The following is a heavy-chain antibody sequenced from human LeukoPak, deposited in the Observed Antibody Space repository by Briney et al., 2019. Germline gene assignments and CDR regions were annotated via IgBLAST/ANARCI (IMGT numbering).Heavy chain of an antibody. Sequence: GGSLRLSCAASGFTFSSYGMHWVRQAPGKGLEWVAVIWYDGSNKYYADSVKGRFTISRDNSKSTLYLQMNSLRAEDTAVYYCARVRKDYGDYAFVYWGQGTLVTVSS. V-gene: IGHV3-33*01. D-gene: IGHD4-17*01. J-gene: IGHJ4*02. CDR3: ARVRKDYGDYAFVY. CDR2: IWYDGSNK. CDR1: GFTFSSYG.